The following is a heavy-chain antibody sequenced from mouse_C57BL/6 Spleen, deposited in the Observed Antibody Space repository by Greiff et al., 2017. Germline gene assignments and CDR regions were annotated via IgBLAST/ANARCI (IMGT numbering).Heavy chain of an antibody. CDR3: TREGLRYYAMDY. J-gene: IGHJ4*01. CDR1: GYTFTSYW. D-gene: IGHD2-4*01. CDR2: IYPGNSDT. V-gene: IGHV1-5*01. Sequence: EVQLQQSGTVLARPGASVKMSCKTSGYTFTSYWMHWVKQRPGQGLEWIGAIYPGNSDTSYNQKFKGKAKLTAVTSASTAYIGLSSLTNEDSAVYYCTREGLRYYAMDYWGQGTSVTVSS.